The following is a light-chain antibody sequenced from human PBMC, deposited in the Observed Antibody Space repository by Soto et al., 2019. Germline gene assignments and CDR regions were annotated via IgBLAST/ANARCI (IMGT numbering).Light chain of an antibody. J-gene: IGKJ1*01. CDR3: QQYNKWPWT. CDR2: GAS. Sequence: EIMVTQSPSTLSVSPGERATLSCRASQSVSSDLAWYQQKPGQAPRLLIYGASTRATGIPARFSGSGSGTEFTLTISSLQSEDFAVYYCQQYNKWPWTFGQGTKVDIK. V-gene: IGKV3-15*01. CDR1: QSVSSD.